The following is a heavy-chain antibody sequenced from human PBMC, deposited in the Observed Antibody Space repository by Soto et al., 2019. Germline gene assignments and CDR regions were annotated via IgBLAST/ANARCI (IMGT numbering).Heavy chain of an antibody. J-gene: IGHJ4*02. CDR1: GDSVSSNSAA. V-gene: IGHV6-1*01. Sequence: SQTLSLTCAISGDSVSSNSAAWNWIRQSPSRGLEWLGRTYYRSKWYNDYAVSVKSRITINPDTSKNQFSLQLNSVTPEDTAVYYCAKTYYYDSSGHYWGYYFDYWGQGTLVTVSS. D-gene: IGHD3-22*01. CDR3: AKTYYYDSSGHYWGYYFDY. CDR2: TYYRSKWYN.